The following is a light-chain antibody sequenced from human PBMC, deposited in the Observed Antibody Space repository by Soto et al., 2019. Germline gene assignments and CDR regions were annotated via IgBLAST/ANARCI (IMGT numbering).Light chain of an antibody. CDR2: EAS. CDR3: QQYTNFHLT. V-gene: IGKV1-5*01. CDR1: QSISSW. J-gene: IGKJ4*01. Sequence: DIQMTQSPSTLSASVGDRVTITCRASQSISSWLAWYQQKPGKAPKLLIHEASRLESGVPSRFSGSESGTEFTLTISGLHPEDFATYYCQQYTNFHLTFGGGTRVEIK.